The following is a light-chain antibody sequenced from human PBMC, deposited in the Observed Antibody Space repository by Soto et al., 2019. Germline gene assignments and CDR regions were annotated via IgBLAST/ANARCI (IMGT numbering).Light chain of an antibody. J-gene: IGKJ2*01. V-gene: IGKV3-15*01. CDR1: QSVKSN. CDR3: QQYNNWSPYT. Sequence: EIVMTQSPATLSVSAGERATLSCRASQSVKSNLAWYQQKPGQAPRLLIYDASTRATGIPARFSGSGSGTEFTLTISSLQSEDFAVYYCQQYNNWSPYTFGQGTKLEIK. CDR2: DAS.